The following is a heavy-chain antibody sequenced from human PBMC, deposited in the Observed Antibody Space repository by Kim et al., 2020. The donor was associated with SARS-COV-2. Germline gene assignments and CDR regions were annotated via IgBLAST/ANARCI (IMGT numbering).Heavy chain of an antibody. CDR2: IYYSGST. CDR1: GGSISSSSYY. D-gene: IGHD3-22*01. V-gene: IGHV4-39*01. CDR3: ARIRGITMIVVVIDY. Sequence: SETLSLTCTVSGGSISSSSYYWGWIRQPPGKGLEWIGSIYYSGSTYYNPSLKSRVTISVDTSKNQFSLKLSSVTAADTAVYYCARIRGITMIVVVIDYWG. J-gene: IGHJ4*01.